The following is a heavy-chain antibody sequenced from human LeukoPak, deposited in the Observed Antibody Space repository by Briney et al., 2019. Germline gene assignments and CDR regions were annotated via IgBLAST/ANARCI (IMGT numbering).Heavy chain of an antibody. D-gene: IGHD2-2*01. CDR1: GFTFSNYW. Sequence: GGSLRLSCAASGFTFSNYWMSWVRQAPGKGLEWVANIKQDGNEKFYVDSVKGRFTISRDNAKNSLYLQMNSLRAEDTAVYYCARVAGEYCSSTSCYDFDYWGQGTLVTVSS. V-gene: IGHV3-7*01. J-gene: IGHJ4*02. CDR3: ARVAGEYCSSTSCYDFDY. CDR2: IKQDGNEK.